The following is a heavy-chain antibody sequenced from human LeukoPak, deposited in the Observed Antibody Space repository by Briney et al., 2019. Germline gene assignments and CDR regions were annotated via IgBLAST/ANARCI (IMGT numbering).Heavy chain of an antibody. CDR1: GYIFTGYY. Sequence: GASVKVSCKTSGYIFTGYYIYWVRQAPGQGFEWMGWIDPNSGGTNSSQKFQDRVSMARDTSVSTAYMELSGLRSDDTAIYFCTRKGRSTLDYWGQGTLVTLSS. V-gene: IGHV1-2*02. CDR2: IDPNSGGT. D-gene: IGHD1-26*01. CDR3: TRKGRSTLDY. J-gene: IGHJ4*02.